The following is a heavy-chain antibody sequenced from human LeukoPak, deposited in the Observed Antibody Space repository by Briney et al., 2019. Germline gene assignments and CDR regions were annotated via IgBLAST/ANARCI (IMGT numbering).Heavy chain of an antibody. V-gene: IGHV4-39*01. D-gene: IGHD3-3*01. J-gene: IGHJ4*02. Sequence: SETLSLTCSVSGGSIISSNYYWGWIRQPPGKGLEWIGRIYQSGSGSSYYNPSLKSRVIISGDTSNNHFSLRLRSVTAADTAVYYCASTLRFLPYRRFDYWGQGTLVTVPS. CDR2: IYQSGSGSS. CDR1: GGSIISSNYY. CDR3: ASTLRFLPYRRFDY.